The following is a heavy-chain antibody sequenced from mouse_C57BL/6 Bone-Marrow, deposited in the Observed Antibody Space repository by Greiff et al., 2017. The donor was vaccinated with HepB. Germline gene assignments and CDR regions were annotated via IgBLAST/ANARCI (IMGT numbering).Heavy chain of an antibody. D-gene: IGHD2-12*01. CDR1: GYTFTDYY. V-gene: IGHV1-26*01. Sequence: EVKLQQSGPELVKPGASVKISCKASGYTFTDYYMNWVKQSHGKSLEWIGDINPNNGGTSYNQKFKGKATLTVDKSSSTAYMELRSLTSEDSAVYYCASVLRRDWYFDVWGTGTTVTVSS. CDR2: INPNNGGT. CDR3: ASVLRRDWYFDV. J-gene: IGHJ1*03.